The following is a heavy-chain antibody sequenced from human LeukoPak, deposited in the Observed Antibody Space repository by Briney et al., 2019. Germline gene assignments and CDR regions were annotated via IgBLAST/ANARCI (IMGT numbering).Heavy chain of an antibody. J-gene: IGHJ4*02. CDR3: ARDLTPSSLDWLLYY. Sequence: PGRSLRLSCAASGVTFSSYGMHWVRQAPGKGLEWVAVIWFDGSEKYYADSVKGRFTISRDNSKNTLYLQMNGLRAEDTAMYYCARDLTPSSLDWLLYYWGQGALVTVSS. CDR2: IWFDGSEK. V-gene: IGHV3-33*01. CDR1: GVTFSSYG. D-gene: IGHD3/OR15-3a*01.